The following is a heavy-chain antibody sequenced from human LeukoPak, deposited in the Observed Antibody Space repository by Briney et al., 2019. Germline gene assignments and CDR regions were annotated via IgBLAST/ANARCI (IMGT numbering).Heavy chain of an antibody. V-gene: IGHV1-18*01. CDR3: ARVGGSYDGDDAFDI. D-gene: IGHD1-26*01. CDR1: GYTFTSYG. CDR2: ISVYNGNI. J-gene: IGHJ3*02. Sequence: ASVKVSCKASGYTFTSYGISWVRQAPGQGLEWMGWISVYNGNINYAQKLQGRVTMTTDTSTSTAYMELRSLRSDDTAVYYCARVGGSYDGDDAFDIWGQGTMVTVSS.